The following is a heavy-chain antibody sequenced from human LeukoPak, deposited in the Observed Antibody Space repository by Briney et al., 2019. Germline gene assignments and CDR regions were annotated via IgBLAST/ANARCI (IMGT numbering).Heavy chain of an antibody. CDR2: IWYDGSNK. V-gene: IGHV3-33*01. D-gene: IGHD3-10*01. CDR1: GFTFSDYG. Sequence: PGRSLRLSCAASGFTFSDYGMHWVRQAPDKRLEWVAVIWYDGSNKYDADSVKGRFTISRGNSENMLYLQMNSLRAGDTAVYYCARTGITMLRGVIMRNNWFDPWGPGTLVTVSS. J-gene: IGHJ5*02. CDR3: ARTGITMLRGVIMRNNWFDP.